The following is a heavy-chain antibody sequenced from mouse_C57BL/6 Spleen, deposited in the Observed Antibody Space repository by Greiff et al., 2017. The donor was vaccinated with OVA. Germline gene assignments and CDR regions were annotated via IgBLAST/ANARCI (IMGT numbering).Heavy chain of an antibody. D-gene: IGHD2-10*01. Sequence: EVKLQESGAELVKPGASVKLSCTASGFNIKDYYMHWVKQRTEQGLEWIGRIDPEDGATKYAPKFQGKATIPADTSSNTAYLQLRSLTSEDTAVYYCARSYSPSWYFDVWGTGTTVTVSS. V-gene: IGHV14-2*01. CDR1: GFNIKDYY. CDR3: ARSYSPSWYFDV. J-gene: IGHJ1*03. CDR2: IDPEDGAT.